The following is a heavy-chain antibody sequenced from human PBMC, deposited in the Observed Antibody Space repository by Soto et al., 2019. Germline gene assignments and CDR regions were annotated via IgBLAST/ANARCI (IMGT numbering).Heavy chain of an antibody. CDR3: ARLGGSFAVPHFDY. D-gene: IGHD1-26*01. Sequence: QVQLQESGPGLVRPSETLSLTCTVSGGSFIHYYWPWIRHPPGKGLEGMGYIFYGGTTTNYNPSLKSRGTLSVDTSKNQFSLKLSSVTAADTAVYYCARLGGSFAVPHFDYWGQGTLVTVSS. V-gene: IGHV4-59*08. J-gene: IGHJ4*02. CDR2: IFYGGTTT. CDR1: GGSFIHYY.